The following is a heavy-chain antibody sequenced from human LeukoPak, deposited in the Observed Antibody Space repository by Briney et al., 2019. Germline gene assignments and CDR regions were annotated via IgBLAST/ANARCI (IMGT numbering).Heavy chain of an antibody. Sequence: PSETLSLTCTVSGGSISSYYWSWIRQPPGKGLEWIGYIYYSGSTNYNPSLKSRVTISVDTSKNQFSLKLSSVTAADTAVYYCARGGYCSGGSCYSNDNWFDPWGQGTLVTVSS. D-gene: IGHD2-15*01. CDR3: ARGGYCSGGSCYSNDNWFDP. V-gene: IGHV4-59*01. CDR2: IYYSGST. J-gene: IGHJ5*02. CDR1: GGSISSYY.